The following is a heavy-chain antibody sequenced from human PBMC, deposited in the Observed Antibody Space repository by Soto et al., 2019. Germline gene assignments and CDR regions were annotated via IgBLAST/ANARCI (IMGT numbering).Heavy chain of an antibody. J-gene: IGHJ4*02. V-gene: IGHV4-39*01. CDR1: GGSISSSSYY. CDR2: IYYSGST. D-gene: IGHD2-21*02. CDR3: VTYCGGDCYIFDY. Sequence: PSETLSLTCTVSGGSISSSSYYWGWIRQPPGKGLEWIGSIYYSGSTYYNPSLKSRVTISVDTSKNQFSLKLSSVTAADTAVYYCVTYCGGDCYIFDYWVQGTLVSVSA.